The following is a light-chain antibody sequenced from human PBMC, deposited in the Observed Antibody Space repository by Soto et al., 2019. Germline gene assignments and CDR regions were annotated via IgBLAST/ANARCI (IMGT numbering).Light chain of an antibody. CDR3: QTWGSGTVV. CDR2: VNSDGSH. Sequence: QPVLTQSPSASASLGASVKFTCTLSSGHSNYAIAWHQQQPEKGPRYLMKVNSDGSHRKGDGIPDRFSGSSSGAERYLTISSLQSEDEADYYCQTWGSGTVVFGGGTQLTVL. J-gene: IGLJ2*01. CDR1: SGHSNYA. V-gene: IGLV4-69*01.